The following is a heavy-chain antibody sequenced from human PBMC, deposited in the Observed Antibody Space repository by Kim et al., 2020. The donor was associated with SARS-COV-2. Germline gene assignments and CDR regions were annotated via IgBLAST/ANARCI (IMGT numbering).Heavy chain of an antibody. CDR3: ASEEYERFGELRGYYGMDV. J-gene: IGHJ6*02. Sequence: SVKVSCKASGGTFSSYAISWVRQAPGQGLEWMGGIIPIFGTANYAQKFQGRVTITADESTSTAYMELSSLRSEDTAVYYCASEEYERFGELRGYYGMDVWGQETTVTVSS. V-gene: IGHV1-69*13. CDR2: IIPIFGTA. CDR1: GGTFSSYA. D-gene: IGHD3-10*01.